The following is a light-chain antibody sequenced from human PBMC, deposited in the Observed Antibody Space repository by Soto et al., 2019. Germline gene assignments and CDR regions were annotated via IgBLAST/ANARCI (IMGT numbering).Light chain of an antibody. Sequence: EIVMTQSPATLSVSPVERATLSCMASQSVSSNLAWYQQKPGQAPRLLIYGASTRATGIPARFSGSGSGTDFTLTISSLEPEDFAVYYCQQRSNWPPITFGQGTRLENK. V-gene: IGKV3-15*01. CDR1: QSVSSN. CDR2: GAS. CDR3: QQRSNWPPIT. J-gene: IGKJ5*01.